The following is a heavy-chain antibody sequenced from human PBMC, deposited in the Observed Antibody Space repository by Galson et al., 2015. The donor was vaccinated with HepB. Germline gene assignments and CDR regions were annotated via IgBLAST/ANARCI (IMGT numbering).Heavy chain of an antibody. D-gene: IGHD3-16*01. V-gene: IGHV3-23*01. CDR3: ANPGGAPVGVSYSDF. CDR2: IVGSGSGA. Sequence: SLRLSCAASGFTFSNHAMSWVRQAPGKGLEWVAGIVGSGSGAYYADTVKGRFTISRDNSRSMLYLQLTSLKAEDTATYYCANPGGAPVGVSYSDFWGQGTLVTVSS. J-gene: IGHJ4*02. CDR1: GFTFSNHA.